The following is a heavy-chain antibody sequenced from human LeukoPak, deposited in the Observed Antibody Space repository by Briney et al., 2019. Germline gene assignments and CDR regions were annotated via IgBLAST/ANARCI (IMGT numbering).Heavy chain of an antibody. V-gene: IGHV3-23*01. CDR1: GFTFSSYA. CDR3: TRDLVIVTSSSEY. CDR2: ISGSGGST. Sequence: QTGGSLRLSCAASGFTFSSYAMSWVRQAPGKGLEWVSAISGSGGSTYYADSVKGRFTISRDNTNNSLYLQMNSLRAEDTAVYYCTRDLVIVTSSSEYWGQGTLVTVAS. D-gene: IGHD6-13*01. J-gene: IGHJ4*02.